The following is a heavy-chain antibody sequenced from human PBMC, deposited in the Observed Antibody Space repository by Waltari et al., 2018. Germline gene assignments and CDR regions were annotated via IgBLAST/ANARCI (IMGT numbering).Heavy chain of an antibody. D-gene: IGHD6-19*01. CDR2: RKQDGSET. CDR3: ARFSSFLGSGWSN. CDR1: GFTFSSYW. J-gene: IGHJ4*02. Sequence: EVQLVESGGGLVQPGGSLRLSCAASGFTFSSYWMSWVRQAPGKGLEWVANRKQDGSETYYVDSVKGRFTISRDNAKNSLYLQMNSLRAEDTAVYYCARFSSFLGSGWSNWGQGTLVTVSS. V-gene: IGHV3-7*03.